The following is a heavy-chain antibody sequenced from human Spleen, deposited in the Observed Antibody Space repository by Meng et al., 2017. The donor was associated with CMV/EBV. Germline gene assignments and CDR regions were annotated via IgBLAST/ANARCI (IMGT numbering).Heavy chain of an antibody. D-gene: IGHD3-16*01. CDR1: GFTVSSNY. V-gene: IGHV3-53*01. J-gene: IGHJ4*02. CDR3: ARVAGSYGQLDY. Sequence: GGSLRLSCAASGFTVSSNYMSWVRQSPGKGLEWVSIIYIGGETFYGDSVKGRFTISRDNSKNTMHLQMNSLRAEDTAVYYCARVAGSYGQLDYWGQGTLVTVSS. CDR2: IYIGGET.